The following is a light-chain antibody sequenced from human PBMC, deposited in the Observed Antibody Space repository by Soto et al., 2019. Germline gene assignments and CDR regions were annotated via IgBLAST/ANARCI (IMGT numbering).Light chain of an antibody. CDR1: QDITKY. CDR3: QQYLSLLT. Sequence: DLQMTQSPSYLPASVGDRVTISCQASQDITKYVNWYQQKPGKAPKLLIYTASNLETGVPSKFSGSGSGTQFTFTISSVQPEEIATYYCQQYLSLLTFGGGTKVDIK. CDR2: TAS. J-gene: IGKJ4*01. V-gene: IGKV1-33*01.